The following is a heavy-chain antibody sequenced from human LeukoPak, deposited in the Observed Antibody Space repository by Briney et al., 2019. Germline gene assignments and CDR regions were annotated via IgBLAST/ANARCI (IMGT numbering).Heavy chain of an antibody. CDR2: IYYSGIT. CDR3: ARLRVTTGFDY. Sequence: NPSETLSLTCTVSDGSITRSSYYWGWIRQTPGEGLGWIGSIYYSGITYYNPSLQGRVTMSVDTSKNQFSLKLNSVTVADTAVYYCARLRVTTGFDYWDQGIPVTVSS. CDR1: DGSITRSSYY. J-gene: IGHJ4*02. V-gene: IGHV4-39*01. D-gene: IGHD2-21*02.